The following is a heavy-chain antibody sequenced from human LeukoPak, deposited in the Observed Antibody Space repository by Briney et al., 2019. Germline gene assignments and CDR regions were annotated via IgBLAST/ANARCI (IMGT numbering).Heavy chain of an antibody. D-gene: IGHD6-19*01. J-gene: IGHJ3*02. Sequence: PSETLSLTCAVYGGSFSGYYWSWIRQPPGKGLEWIGEINHSGSTNYNPSLKSRVTISVDTSKNQFSLKLSSVTAADTAVYYCARRMRGWTKYAFDIWGQGTMVTVSS. CDR3: ARRMRGWTKYAFDI. CDR1: GGSFSGYY. V-gene: IGHV4-34*01. CDR2: INHSGST.